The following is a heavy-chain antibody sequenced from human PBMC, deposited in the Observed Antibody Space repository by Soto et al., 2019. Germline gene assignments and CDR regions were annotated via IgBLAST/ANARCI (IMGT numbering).Heavy chain of an antibody. CDR2: INPSGGST. CDR3: ARDVGMASRPYLDY. CDR1: GYTFTTYY. J-gene: IGHJ4*02. V-gene: IGHV1-46*01. Sequence: SVKVSCKASGYTFTTYYMYWLRQAPGQGLEWIGIINPSGGSTSFAQKFQGRVTMTRDTSTSTVYMELISLTSEDTAVYYCARDVGMASRPYLDYWGQGTLVTVYS. D-gene: IGHD6-6*01.